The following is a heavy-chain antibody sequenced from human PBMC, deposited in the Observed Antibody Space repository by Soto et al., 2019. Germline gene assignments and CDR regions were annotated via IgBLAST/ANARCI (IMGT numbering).Heavy chain of an antibody. Sequence: ASVKVSCKASGYIFTSYYVHWVRQAPGQGLEWMGIINPSNGVTNYAQKFQGRVTMTRDTSTSTVYMELTSLRSEDTAVYYCAGDNRPGTGNYQWGDAFDIWGQGTMVTVSS. J-gene: IGHJ3*02. V-gene: IGHV1-46*01. CDR1: GYIFTSYY. CDR2: INPSNGVT. CDR3: AGDNRPGTGNYQWGDAFDI. D-gene: IGHD1-7*01.